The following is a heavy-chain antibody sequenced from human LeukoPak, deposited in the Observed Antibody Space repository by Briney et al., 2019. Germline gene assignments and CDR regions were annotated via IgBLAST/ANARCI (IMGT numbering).Heavy chain of an antibody. J-gene: IGHJ4*02. V-gene: IGHV3-23*01. CDR3: AKDRYGDYDEPFGY. D-gene: IGHD4-17*01. CDR1: GFTFSSYG. Sequence: GGSLRLSCAASGFTFSSYGMHWVRQAPGKGLEWVSTISASGGSTYYADSVKGRFTIARDNSKNTLYMQMNSLRAEDTAVYYCAKDRYGDYDEPFGYWGQGTLVTVSS. CDR2: ISASGGST.